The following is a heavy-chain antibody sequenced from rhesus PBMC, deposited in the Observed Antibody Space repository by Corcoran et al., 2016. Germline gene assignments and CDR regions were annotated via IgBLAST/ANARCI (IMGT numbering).Heavy chain of an antibody. CDR1: GGSISGDY. J-gene: IGHJ4*01. Sequence: QVKLQQWGEGLVTPSETLSLTCAIYGGSISGDYWSWIRKPPGKGLAWIGRIYGSGGSTYYNPTLKSRFTISTDTSKNQFSLKLSSVTAADTAVYYCARTIAAAGFDYWGQGVLVTVSS. CDR3: ARTIAAAGFDY. V-gene: IGHV4-160*01. CDR2: IYGSGGST. D-gene: IGHD6-25*01.